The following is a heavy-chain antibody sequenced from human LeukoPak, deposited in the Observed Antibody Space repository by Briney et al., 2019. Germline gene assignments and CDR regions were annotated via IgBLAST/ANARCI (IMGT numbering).Heavy chain of an antibody. Sequence: ASVKVSCKASGYTFTSYDINWVRQATGQGLEWMGWMDPNSGNTGYAQKFQGRVTMTRNTSISTAYMELSNLRSEDTAVYYCARLDYYNTIGYDAFDIWGQGTMVTVSS. D-gene: IGHD3-22*01. CDR1: GYTFTSYD. CDR3: ARLDYYNTIGYDAFDI. J-gene: IGHJ3*02. CDR2: MDPNSGNT. V-gene: IGHV1-8*01.